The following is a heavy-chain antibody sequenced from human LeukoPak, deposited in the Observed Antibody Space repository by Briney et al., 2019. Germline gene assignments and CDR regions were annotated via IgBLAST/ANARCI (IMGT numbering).Heavy chain of an antibody. Sequence: GGSLRLSCAASGFTFSSYGMHWVRQAPGKGLEWVAVISYDGSNKYYADSVKGRFTISRDNSKNTLYLQMNSLRAEDTAVYYCARSPPPVVEYGDAFDIWGQGTMVTVSS. CDR3: ARSPPPVVEYGDAFDI. J-gene: IGHJ3*02. D-gene: IGHD2-8*02. CDR1: GFTFSSYG. CDR2: ISYDGSNK. V-gene: IGHV3-30*03.